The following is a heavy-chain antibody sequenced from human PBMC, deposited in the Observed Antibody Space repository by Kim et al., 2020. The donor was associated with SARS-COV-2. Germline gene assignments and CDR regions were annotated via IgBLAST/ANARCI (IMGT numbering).Heavy chain of an antibody. D-gene: IGHD3-10*01. Sequence: GVSLRLSCAASGFTFSRSWMHWVRQAPGKGLVCVSRILPDGSSPTYADAVRGRFTISRDNAENTLFLQMNSLIPEDTAVYYCATPINIPRGVADLWGQGTLVTVST. CDR2: ILPDGSSP. V-gene: IGHV3-74*03. CDR3: ATPINIPRGVADL. J-gene: IGHJ1*01. CDR1: GFTFSRSW.